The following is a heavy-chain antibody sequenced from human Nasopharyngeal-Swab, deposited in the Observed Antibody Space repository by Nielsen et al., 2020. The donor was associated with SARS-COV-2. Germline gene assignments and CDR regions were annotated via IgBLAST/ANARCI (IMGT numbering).Heavy chain of an antibody. D-gene: IGHD2-8*01. V-gene: IGHV3-53*01. Sequence: GESLKISCAASGFTFSDYYMSWIRQAPGKGLEWVSVIYSGGNAYYADSVKGRFTISRDTSKNMLYLQMDSVRADDTAVYYCARDTGFCTRGSCGPFDSWGQGTLVSVSS. CDR3: ARDTGFCTRGSCGPFDS. CDR2: IYSGGNA. J-gene: IGHJ4*02. CDR1: GFTFSDYY.